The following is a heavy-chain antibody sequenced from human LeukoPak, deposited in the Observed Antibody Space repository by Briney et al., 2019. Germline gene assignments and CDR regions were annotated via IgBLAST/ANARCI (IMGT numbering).Heavy chain of an antibody. CDR2: INGDGSII. V-gene: IGHV3-74*01. J-gene: IGHJ3*02. D-gene: IGHD7-27*01. CDR1: GFTFSDHS. Sequence: GGSLRLSCVASGFTFSDHSMNWVRQAPGKGLLWVSRINGDGSIISYADSVKGRFTISRDNSKNTLYLQMNSLRAEDTAVHYCARVLTGDQFGAFDIWGQGAMVTVSS. CDR3: ARVLTGDQFGAFDI.